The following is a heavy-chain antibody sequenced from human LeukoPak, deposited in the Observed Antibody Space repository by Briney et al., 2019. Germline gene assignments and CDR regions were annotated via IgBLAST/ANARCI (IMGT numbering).Heavy chain of an antibody. CDR1: GFTFSSYG. D-gene: IGHD1-26*01. J-gene: IGHJ4*02. CDR2: IRYDGSNK. CDR3: AKDRGSYFVWYYFDY. V-gene: IGHV3-30*02. Sequence: GGSPRLSCAASGFTFSSYGMHWVRQAPGKGLEWVAFIRYDGSNKYYADSVKGRFTISRDNSKNALYLQMNSLRAEDTAVYYCAKDRGSYFVWYYFDYWGQGTLVTVSS.